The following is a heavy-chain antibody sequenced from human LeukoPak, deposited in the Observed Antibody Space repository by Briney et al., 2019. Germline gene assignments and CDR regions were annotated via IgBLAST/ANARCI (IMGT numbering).Heavy chain of an antibody. J-gene: IGHJ4*02. CDR3: ARQRRSSGWPNDY. Sequence: GESLKISCKGSGYSSTSYWIAWVRQMPGKGLEWMGIIYPDDSDTRYRPSFQGQVTITADKSISTAYLQWSSLKASDNAMYYCARQRRSSGWPNDYWGQGTLVTVSS. CDR1: GYSSTSYW. CDR2: IYPDDSDT. D-gene: IGHD6-19*01. V-gene: IGHV5-51*01.